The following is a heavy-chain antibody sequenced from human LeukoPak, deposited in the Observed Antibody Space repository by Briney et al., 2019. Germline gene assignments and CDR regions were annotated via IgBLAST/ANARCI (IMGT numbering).Heavy chain of an antibody. CDR2: IYYSGST. V-gene: IGHV4-39*01. J-gene: IGHJ6*02. CDR1: GGSISSSSYY. CDR3: ARQGIVGRHSYYSYGMDV. Sequence: SETLSLTCTVSGGSISSSSYYWGWIRQPPGKGLEWIGSIYYSGSTYYNPSLKSRVTISVDTSKNQFSLKLSSVTAADTAVYYCARQGIVGRHSYYSYGMDVWGQGTTVTVSS. D-gene: IGHD1-26*01.